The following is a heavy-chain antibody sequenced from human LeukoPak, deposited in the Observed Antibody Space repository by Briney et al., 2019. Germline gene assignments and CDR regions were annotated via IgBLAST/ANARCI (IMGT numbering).Heavy chain of an antibody. D-gene: IGHD2-2*01. CDR1: GYTFTSYG. Sequence: SVKVSCKASGYTFTSYGISWVRQAPGQGLEWMGGIIPTFGTANYAQKFQGRVTITADESTSTAYMELSSLRSEDTAVYYCARGRYCSSTSCPRGGHYYYYMDVWGKGTTVTVSS. V-gene: IGHV1-69*13. CDR3: ARGRYCSSTSCPRGGHYYYYMDV. CDR2: IIPTFGTA. J-gene: IGHJ6*03.